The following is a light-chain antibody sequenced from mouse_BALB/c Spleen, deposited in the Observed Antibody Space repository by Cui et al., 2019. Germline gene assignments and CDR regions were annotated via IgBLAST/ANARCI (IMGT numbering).Light chain of an antibody. Sequence: QLVLTQSPAIMSASPGEKVTMTCSASSSVSYMYWYQQKPGSSPRLLIYDTSSLASGVPVRFSGSGSGTSYSLTISRMEAEDAATYYCQQWSSYPRTFGGGTKLEIK. CDR3: QQWSSYPRT. CDR2: DTS. CDR1: SSVSY. V-gene: IGKV4-55*01. J-gene: IGKJ1*01.